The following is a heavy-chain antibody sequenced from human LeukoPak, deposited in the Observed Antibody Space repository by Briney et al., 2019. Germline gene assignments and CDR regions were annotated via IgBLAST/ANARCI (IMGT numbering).Heavy chain of an antibody. Sequence: GASVKVSCKASGYTFTGYYMHWVRQAPGQGLEWMGWINPNSGGTNYAQKFQGRVTMTRDTSISTAYMELSRLRSDDTAVYYCARSTMVRGADIDYWGQGTLVTVSS. CDR1: GYTFTGYY. D-gene: IGHD3-10*01. J-gene: IGHJ4*02. CDR2: INPNSGGT. V-gene: IGHV1-2*02. CDR3: ARSTMVRGADIDY.